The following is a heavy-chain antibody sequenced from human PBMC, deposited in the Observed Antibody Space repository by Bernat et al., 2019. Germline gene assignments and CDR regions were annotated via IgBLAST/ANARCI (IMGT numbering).Heavy chain of an antibody. CDR3: ARGGWNDDGDPDY. CDR2: IYYSRST. CDR1: GGSISSGDYY. D-gene: IGHD1-1*01. J-gene: IGHJ4*02. Sequence: QVQLQESGPGLVKPSQTLSLTCTVSGGSISSGDYYWSWIRQPPGKGLEWIGYIYYSRSTYYNPSLKSRVTISVDTSKNQFSLKLSSVTAADTAVYYCARGGWNDDGDPDYWGQGTLVTVSS. V-gene: IGHV4-30-4*01.